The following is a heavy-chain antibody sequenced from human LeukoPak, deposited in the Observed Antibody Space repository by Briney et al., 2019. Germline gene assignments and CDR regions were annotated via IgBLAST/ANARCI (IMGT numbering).Heavy chain of an antibody. J-gene: IGHJ4*02. Sequence: SETLSLTCTVSGGSISSSSYYWGWIRQPPGKGLEWIGSIYYSGSTYYNPSLKSRVITSVDTSKNQFSLKLSSVTAADTAVYYCARVRYSPRSGYFDYWGQGTLVTVSS. CDR3: ARVRYSPRSGYFDY. CDR1: GGSISSSSYY. D-gene: IGHD6-13*01. V-gene: IGHV4-39*07. CDR2: IYYSGST.